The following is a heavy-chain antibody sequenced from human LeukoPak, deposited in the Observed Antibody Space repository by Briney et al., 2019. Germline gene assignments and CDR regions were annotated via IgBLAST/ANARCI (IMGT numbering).Heavy chain of an antibody. Sequence: GGSLRLSRAASGFTFSSYAMSWVRRAPGRGRVGFSDIIGSGGSTYYADSVKGRFTISRDNYKSTLYLQMNSLKTEDTAVYYCTTKSSGWYYHYYYMDVWGKGTTVTVSS. CDR2: IIGSGGST. CDR3: TTKSSGWYYHYYYMDV. D-gene: IGHD6-19*01. J-gene: IGHJ6*03. V-gene: IGHV3-23*01. CDR1: GFTFSSYA.